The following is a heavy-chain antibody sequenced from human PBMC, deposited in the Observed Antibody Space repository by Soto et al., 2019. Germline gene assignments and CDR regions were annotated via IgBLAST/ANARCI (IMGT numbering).Heavy chain of an antibody. J-gene: IGHJ5*01. CDR2: INPASGGT. V-gene: IGHV1-2*02. Sequence: GASVKVSCKACGYTFTAYYMNWVRQAPGQGLEWMGWINPASGGTNDAQKFQGRVTMTRDTSISKAYMELRRLRSEDTDVYYCARERGLAEWLKLIRFDTWGHGPLVTVS. CDR3: ARERGLAEWLKLIRFDT. CDR1: GYTFTAYY. D-gene: IGHD5-12*01.